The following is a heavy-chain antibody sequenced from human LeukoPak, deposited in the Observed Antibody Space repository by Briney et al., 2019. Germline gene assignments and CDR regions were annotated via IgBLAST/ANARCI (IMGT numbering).Heavy chain of an antibody. Sequence: GGSLRLSCAASGFTVSHNYMSWVRQAPGKGLEWVSVIHSGGSTNYADSVKGRFTISRDNSKSTLYLQMNSLRAEDTAVYYCARDLSGPLDYWGQGTLVTVSS. CDR1: GFTVSHNY. D-gene: IGHD5-12*01. CDR3: ARDLSGPLDY. J-gene: IGHJ4*02. V-gene: IGHV3-66*01. CDR2: IHSGGST.